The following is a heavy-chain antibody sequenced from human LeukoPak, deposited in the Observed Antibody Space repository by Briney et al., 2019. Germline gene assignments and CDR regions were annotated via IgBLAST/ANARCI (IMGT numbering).Heavy chain of an antibody. CDR1: GFTFNSYA. J-gene: IGHJ4*02. V-gene: IGHV3-23*01. CDR2: INVAGDHS. Sequence: QSAGSLRLSCAASGFTFNSYAMSWVRQAPGKGLEWVSSINVAGDHSYYADSVKGRFTISRDNSKNTLYLQMNSLRAEDTAVYYCAKDGDGYNPGYFDYWGQGTLVTVSS. CDR3: AKDGDGYNPGYFDY. D-gene: IGHD5-24*01.